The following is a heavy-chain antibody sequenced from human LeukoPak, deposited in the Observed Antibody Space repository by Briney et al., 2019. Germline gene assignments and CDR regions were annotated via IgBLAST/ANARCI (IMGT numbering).Heavy chain of an antibody. Sequence: SETLSLTCTVSGGSIDKNYWSWIRQPAGKQLEWIGRIYSSGTTKYNPSLQSRVTMPVDTSKNQFSLNVTSVTAADTAVYYCARSASYVFDHWGQGTLVTVSS. D-gene: IGHD1-26*01. J-gene: IGHJ4*02. V-gene: IGHV4-4*07. CDR3: ARSASYVFDH. CDR2: IYSSGTT. CDR1: GGSIDKNY.